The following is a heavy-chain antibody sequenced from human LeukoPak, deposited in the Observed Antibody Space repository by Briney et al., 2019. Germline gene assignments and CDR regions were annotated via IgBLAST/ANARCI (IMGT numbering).Heavy chain of an antibody. CDR1: GFTVSGNY. CDR3: ARVLQYVGDPFDI. V-gene: IGHV3-53*05. J-gene: IGHJ3*02. D-gene: IGHD2-8*01. CDR2: IYNGDRT. Sequence: GGSLRLSCAASGFTVSGNYMSWVRQAPGKGLEWVSVIYNGDRTYYADSVKGRFTISRDNSKNTLYFQMNSLRSDDTAVYYCARVLQYVGDPFDIWGQGTMVSVSS.